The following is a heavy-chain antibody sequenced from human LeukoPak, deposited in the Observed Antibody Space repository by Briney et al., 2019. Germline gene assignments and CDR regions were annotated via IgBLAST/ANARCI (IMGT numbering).Heavy chain of an antibody. J-gene: IGHJ4*02. CDR3: VRVGSSGSYYFD. CDR1: GDSISSSIYY. Sequence: PSETLSLTCTVSGDSISSSIYYWGWIRQPPGKGLEWIGSIYYSGSTYYNPSLKSRVTISIDTSKNQFSLKLSSVTAADTAVYYCVRVGSSGSYYFDWGQGTLVTVSS. CDR2: IYYSGST. V-gene: IGHV4-39*07. D-gene: IGHD3-22*01.